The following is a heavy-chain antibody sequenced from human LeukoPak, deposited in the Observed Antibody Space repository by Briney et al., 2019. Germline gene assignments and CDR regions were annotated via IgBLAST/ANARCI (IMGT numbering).Heavy chain of an antibody. J-gene: IGHJ4*02. CDR1: GGSFSGYY. Sequence: SETLSLTCAVYGGSFSGYYWSWIRQPPGKGLEWIGEINHSGSTNYNPSLKSRVTISVDTFKNQSSLKLSSVTAADTAVYYCARGCRYCSGGSQDSWGQGTLVTVSS. CDR2: INHSGST. D-gene: IGHD2-15*01. CDR3: ARGCRYCSGGSQDS. V-gene: IGHV4-34*01.